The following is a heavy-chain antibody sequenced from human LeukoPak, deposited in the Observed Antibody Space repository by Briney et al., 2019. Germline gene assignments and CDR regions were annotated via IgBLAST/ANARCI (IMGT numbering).Heavy chain of an antibody. V-gene: IGHV1-2*02. CDR3: AGGGRIAAAGTGQGAGY. D-gene: IGHD6-13*01. J-gene: IGHJ4*02. CDR2: INPNSGGT. CDR1: GGTFSSYA. Sequence: GASVKVSCKASGGTFSSYAISWVRQAPGQGLEWMGWINPNSGGTNYAQKFQGRVTMTRDTSISTAYMELSRLRSDDTAVYYCAGGGRIAAAGTGQGAGYWGQGTLVTVSS.